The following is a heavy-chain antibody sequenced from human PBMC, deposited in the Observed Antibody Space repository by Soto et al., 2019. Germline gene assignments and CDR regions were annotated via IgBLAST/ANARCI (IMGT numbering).Heavy chain of an antibody. J-gene: IGHJ4*02. D-gene: IGHD1-26*01. V-gene: IGHV2-5*02. CDR2: IYWDDTK. CDR3: AHAYGGRSRY. Sequence: QITLKESGPTLVKPTQTLTLTCTFSGFSLPTARVGVTWIRQPPGKALEWLAVIYWDDTKTYRPSLKSRLTITKATSKNQVALTMTDMDPVDAATYYCAHAYGGRSRYWGQGTLVTVSS. CDR1: GFSLPTARVG.